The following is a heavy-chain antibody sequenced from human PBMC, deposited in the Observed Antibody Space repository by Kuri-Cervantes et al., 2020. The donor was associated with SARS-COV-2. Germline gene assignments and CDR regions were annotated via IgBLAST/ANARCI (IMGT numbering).Heavy chain of an antibody. Sequence: LSLTCAASGFTFSSYGMHWVRQAPGKGLEWVAVISYDGSNKYYADSAKGRFTISRDNSKNTLYLQMNSLRAEDTAVYYCAKDCGGDCYLDYWGQGTLVTVSS. CDR2: ISYDGSNK. CDR3: AKDCGGDCYLDY. CDR1: GFTFSSYG. D-gene: IGHD2-21*02. V-gene: IGHV3-30*18. J-gene: IGHJ4*02.